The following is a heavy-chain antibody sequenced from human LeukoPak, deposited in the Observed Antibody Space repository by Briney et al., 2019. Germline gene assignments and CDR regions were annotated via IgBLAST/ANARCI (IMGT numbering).Heavy chain of an antibody. J-gene: IGHJ4*02. CDR3: AREQGIVVVPAAIMGY. V-gene: IGHV1-2*02. Sequence: ASVKASCKASGYTFTGYYMHWVRQAPGQGLEWMGWINPNSGGTNYAQKFQGRVTMSRDTSISTAYMELSRLRSDDTAVYYCAREQGIVVVPAAIMGYWGQGTLVTVSS. D-gene: IGHD2-2*01. CDR2: INPNSGGT. CDR1: GYTFTGYY.